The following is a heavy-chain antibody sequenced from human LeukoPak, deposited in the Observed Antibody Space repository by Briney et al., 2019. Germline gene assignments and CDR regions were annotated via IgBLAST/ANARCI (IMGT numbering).Heavy chain of an antibody. CDR1: GYSFTSYG. V-gene: IGHV1-18*01. Sequence: GASVKVSCKASGYSFTSYGIGWVRQAPGQGLEWMGWISAYNSNTNYAQNLQGRVTMTTDTSTSTVYLDLRSLRSDDTAVYYCARAAGGGYFDFWGQGTLVTVSS. J-gene: IGHJ4*02. D-gene: IGHD6-13*01. CDR3: ARAAGGGYFDF. CDR2: ISAYNSNT.